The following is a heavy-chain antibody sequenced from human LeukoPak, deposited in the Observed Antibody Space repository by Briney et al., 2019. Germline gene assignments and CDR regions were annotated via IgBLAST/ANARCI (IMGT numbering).Heavy chain of an antibody. V-gene: IGHV3-23*01. Sequence: GGSLRLSCAASGFAFSGYAMSWVRQAPGKGLEWVSATSGSGGSTYYADSVKGRFTISRDNSKNTLYLQMNSLRAEDTAVYYCAKVRYSSGWYTYSPDYWGQGTLVTVSS. CDR2: TSGSGGST. D-gene: IGHD6-19*01. CDR3: AKVRYSSGWYTYSPDY. CDR1: GFAFSGYA. J-gene: IGHJ4*02.